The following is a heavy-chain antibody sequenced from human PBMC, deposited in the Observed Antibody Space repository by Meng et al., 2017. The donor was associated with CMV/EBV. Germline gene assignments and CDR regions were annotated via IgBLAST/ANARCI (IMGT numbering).Heavy chain of an antibody. D-gene: IGHD6-13*01. CDR2: ISGSGGST. V-gene: IGHV3-23*01. J-gene: IGHJ5*02. Sequence: GGSLRLSCAASGFTFSSYWMSWVRQAPGKGLEWVSAISGSGGSTYYADSVKGRFTISRDNSKNTLYLQMNSLRAEDTAVYYCAKEGLEYLAAGYNWFDPWGQGTLVTVSS. CDR3: AKEGLEYLAAGYNWFDP. CDR1: GFTFSSYW.